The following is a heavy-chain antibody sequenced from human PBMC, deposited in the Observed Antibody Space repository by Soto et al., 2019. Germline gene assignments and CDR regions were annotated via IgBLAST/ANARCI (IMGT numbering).Heavy chain of an antibody. CDR1: GFTFSSYG. CDR2: IWYDGSNK. V-gene: IGHV3-33*01. CDR3: ARDYSITVGGVIVLDAFDI. J-gene: IGHJ3*02. D-gene: IGHD3-16*02. Sequence: QVQLVESGGGVVQPGRSLRLSCAASGFTFSSYGMHWVRQAPGKGLEWVAVIWYDGSNKYYADSVKGRFTISRDNSKNTLYLQMNSRRAEDTAVYYCARDYSITVGGVIVLDAFDIWGQGTMVTVSS.